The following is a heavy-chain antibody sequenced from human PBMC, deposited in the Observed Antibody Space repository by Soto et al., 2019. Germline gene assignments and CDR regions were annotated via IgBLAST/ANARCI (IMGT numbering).Heavy chain of an antibody. CDR1: GYTFTSYD. V-gene: IGHV1-8*01. D-gene: IGHD3-3*01. CDR3: ARGPQFYVFWSGYPLPPIFYYYYYMDV. J-gene: IGHJ6*03. Sequence: ASVKVSCKASGYTFTSYDINWVRQATGQGLEWMGWMNPNSGKTGYAQKIQGRVTMTRNTSISTANKKLSSLRNEDTAEYYYARGPQFYVFWSGYPLPPIFYYYYYMDVWGKGTTVTVSS. CDR2: MNPNSGKT.